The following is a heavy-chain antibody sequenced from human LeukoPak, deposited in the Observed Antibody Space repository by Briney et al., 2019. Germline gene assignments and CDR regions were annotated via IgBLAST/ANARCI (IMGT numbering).Heavy chain of an antibody. J-gene: IGHJ4*02. V-gene: IGHV3-30*02. CDR3: AKVAGSSGGPFDY. Sequence: PGGSLRLSCAASGFTFSSYGMHWVHQAPGKGLEWVAFIRYDGSNKYYADSVKGRFTISRDNSKNTLYLQMNSLRAEDTAVYYCAKVAGSSGGPFDYWGQGTLVTVSS. CDR2: IRYDGSNK. D-gene: IGHD6-19*01. CDR1: GFTFSSYG.